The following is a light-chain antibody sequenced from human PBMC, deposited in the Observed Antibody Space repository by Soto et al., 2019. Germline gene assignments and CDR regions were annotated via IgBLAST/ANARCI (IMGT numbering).Light chain of an antibody. CDR1: LGIANY. V-gene: IGKV1-27*01. J-gene: IGKJ4*01. Sequence: DIQMTQSPPSLSACVGDRVTVSCRASLGIANYVLWYQQRPGKVPKLLIYGASSLLSGVPSRFSGSGSGTDFTLTISSLQPEDFATYYCQQSYSTPRFGGGTKVDIK. CDR2: GAS. CDR3: QQSYSTPR.